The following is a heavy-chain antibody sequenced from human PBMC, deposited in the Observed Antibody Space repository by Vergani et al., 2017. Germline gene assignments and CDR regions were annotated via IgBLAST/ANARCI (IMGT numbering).Heavy chain of an antibody. CDR1: GASIRSSNYY. Sequence: QLQLQESGPGLVKPSATLSLTCSVSGASIRSSNYYWGWIRQPPGKGLEWIASIYYSGRTYYNPSLKIRVTISVDKSKNQFSRKLSSVTAADTAVYFCARHSTVEWLVKLGWIDPWGQGILVTVSS. D-gene: IGHD6-19*01. V-gene: IGHV4-39*01. CDR3: ARHSTVEWLVKLGWIDP. J-gene: IGHJ5*02. CDR2: IYYSGRT.